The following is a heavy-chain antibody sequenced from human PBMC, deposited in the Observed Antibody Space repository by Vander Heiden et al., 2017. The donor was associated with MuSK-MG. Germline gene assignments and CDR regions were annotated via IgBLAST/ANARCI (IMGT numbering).Heavy chain of an antibody. CDR3: TRRSNIAAAERYFDY. Sequence: EVQLVESGGGLVQPGGSLKLSCAASGFTFSGSAMHWVRQASGKGLEWVGRIRSKANSYATAYAASVKGRFTISRDDSKNTAYLQMNSLKTEDTAVYYCTRRSNIAAAERYFDYWGQGTLVTVSS. D-gene: IGHD6-13*01. CDR2: IRSKANSYAT. V-gene: IGHV3-73*01. J-gene: IGHJ4*02. CDR1: GFTFSGSA.